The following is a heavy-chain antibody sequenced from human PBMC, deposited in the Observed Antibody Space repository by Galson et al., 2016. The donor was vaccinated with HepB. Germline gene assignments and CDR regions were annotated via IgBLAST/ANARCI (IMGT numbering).Heavy chain of an antibody. CDR3: ARSYTSGWDYYFDY. CDR2: INYI. Sequence: SLRLSCAASGFPLSSYTMNWVRQAPGKGLERVSSINYIYYADSVKGRFTISRDNAKNSLYLQMNSLRVEDTAVYYCARSYTSGWDYYFDYWGQGTLVTVSS. V-gene: IGHV3-21*04. D-gene: IGHD6-19*01. J-gene: IGHJ4*02. CDR1: GFPLSSYT.